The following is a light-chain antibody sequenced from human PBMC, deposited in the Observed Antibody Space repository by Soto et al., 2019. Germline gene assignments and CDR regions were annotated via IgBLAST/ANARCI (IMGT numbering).Light chain of an antibody. CDR3: LHVLQTPVT. Sequence: DIVMTQSPLSLLVTPGEPASISCRSSQSLLHGTGYNYLDWYLQKPGQSPQLLIQLGSMRASGVPDRFSGSGSDTDVTLKISRVEAEDVGVYYCLHVLQTPVTFGPGTKVEI. CDR2: LGS. J-gene: IGKJ3*01. V-gene: IGKV2-28*01. CDR1: QSLLHGTGYNY.